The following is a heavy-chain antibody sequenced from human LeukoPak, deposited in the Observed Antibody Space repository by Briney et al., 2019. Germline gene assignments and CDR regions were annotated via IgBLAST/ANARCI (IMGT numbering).Heavy chain of an antibody. CDR1: GLTFSSHW. CDR2: ITNDGSST. V-gene: IGHV3-74*01. D-gene: IGHD3-10*01. Sequence: GGSLRLSCAASGLTFSSHWMHWVRQAPGNGLVWVSRITNDGSSTTDADSVKGRFTISRDNTKNAVYLQMNSLRAEDTAVYYCARQLGGSGSYWGQGTLVTVSS. CDR3: ARQLGGSGSY. J-gene: IGHJ4*02.